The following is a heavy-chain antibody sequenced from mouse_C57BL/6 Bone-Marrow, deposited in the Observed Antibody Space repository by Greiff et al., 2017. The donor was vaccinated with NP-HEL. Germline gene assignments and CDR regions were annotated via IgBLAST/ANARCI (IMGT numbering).Heavy chain of an antibody. CDR3: ARLGGSSYWYFDV. J-gene: IGHJ1*03. CDR2: IYPRDGST. V-gene: IGHV1-78*01. D-gene: IGHD1-1*01. Sequence: VQLQESDAELVKPGASVKISCKVSGYTFTDHTIHWMKQRPEQGLEWIGYIYPRDGSTKYNEKFKGKATLTADKSSSTAYMQLNSLTSEDSAVYFCARLGGSSYWYFDVWGTGTTVTVSS. CDR1: GYTFTDHT.